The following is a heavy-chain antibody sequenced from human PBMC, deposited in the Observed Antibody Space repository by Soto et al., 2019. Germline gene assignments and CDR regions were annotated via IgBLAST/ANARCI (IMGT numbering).Heavy chain of an antibody. V-gene: IGHV3-23*01. Sequence: LRLSCAASGFTFSSYAMSWVRQAPGKGLEWVSAISGSGGSTYYADSVKGRFTISRDNSKNTLYLQMNSLRAEDTAVYYCAKDDDYFSVNVLRFFDYWAQGTLVTVSS. D-gene: IGHD3-3*01. CDR3: AKDDDYFSVNVLRFFDY. CDR1: GFTFSSYA. J-gene: IGHJ4*02. CDR2: ISGSGGST.